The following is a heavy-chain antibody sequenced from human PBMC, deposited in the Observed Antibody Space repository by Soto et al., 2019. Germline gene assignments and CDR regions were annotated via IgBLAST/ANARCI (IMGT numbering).Heavy chain of an antibody. CDR3: EGGAVYGDYSYYYYYYMDV. CDR1: GFTFSSYW. V-gene: IGHV3-7*01. CDR2: INRGGSGT. J-gene: IGHJ6*03. Sequence: GGSLRLSCAASGFTFSSYWMSWVRQAPGKGLEWVANINRGGSGTYYVDSVKGRFTISRDNAKNTLYLQMNSLRAEDMAVYYCEGGAVYGDYSYYYYYYMDVWGQGTTVTVSS. D-gene: IGHD4-17*01.